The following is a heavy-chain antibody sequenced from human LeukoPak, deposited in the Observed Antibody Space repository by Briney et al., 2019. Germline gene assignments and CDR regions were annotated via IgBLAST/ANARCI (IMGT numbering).Heavy chain of an antibody. D-gene: IGHD6-13*01. Sequence: SETLSLTCTVSGYSISSGYYWGWIRQPPGKGLEWIGSIYHSGSTYYNPSLKSRVTISVDTSKNQFSLKLSSVTAADTAVYYCASIAAAGSPQPAFPDYWGQGTLVTVSS. J-gene: IGHJ4*02. CDR2: IYHSGST. CDR1: GYSISSGYY. V-gene: IGHV4-38-2*02. CDR3: ASIAAAGSPQPAFPDY.